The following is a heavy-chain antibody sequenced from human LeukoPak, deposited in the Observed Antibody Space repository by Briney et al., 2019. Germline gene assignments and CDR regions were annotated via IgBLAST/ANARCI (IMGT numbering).Heavy chain of an antibody. V-gene: IGHV1-46*01. CDR1: GFTFPSYF. Sequence: ASVKVSCKASGFTFPSYFMHWVRQAPGQGLEWMGIIDPTGGSTTYAQKFQGRVTMTRDTSTSTVYMELSSLRSDDTAVYYCARTAARRFDYWGQGTLVTVSS. CDR3: ARTAARRFDY. J-gene: IGHJ4*02. D-gene: IGHD6-6*01. CDR2: IDPTGGST.